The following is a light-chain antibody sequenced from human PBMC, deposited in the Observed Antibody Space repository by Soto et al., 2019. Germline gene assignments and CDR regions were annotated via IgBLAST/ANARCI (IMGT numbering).Light chain of an antibody. J-gene: IGKJ1*01. V-gene: IGKV1-5*03. CDR2: KAS. CDR1: QTISSL. CDR3: KNSNSYYDE. Sequence: DIHITRSPSTLCGSGGDRVTMTCLSSQTISSLLAWYQQKPGKAPKLMIYKASTLKSGVPSRFSGSRSGKEFPPTITSLQPHDFATPYCKNSNSYYDEFGQGKKVDIK.